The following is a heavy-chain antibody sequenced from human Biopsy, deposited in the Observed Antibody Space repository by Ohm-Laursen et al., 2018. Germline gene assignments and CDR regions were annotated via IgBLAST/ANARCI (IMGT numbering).Heavy chain of an antibody. D-gene: IGHD3-16*01. CDR2: IYYTGST. Sequence: SDTLSLTCIVSRDSISNYYWTWIRQSPGKGLEWIGYIYYTGSTNYNPSVKSRVTISVDTSKNQFSLKLNSVTAADTAVYFCARDSGGGHLNTTLITGKNLDSWGQGILVTVSS. J-gene: IGHJ4*02. V-gene: IGHV4-59*01. CDR1: RDSISNYY. CDR3: ARDSGGGHLNTTLITGKNLDS.